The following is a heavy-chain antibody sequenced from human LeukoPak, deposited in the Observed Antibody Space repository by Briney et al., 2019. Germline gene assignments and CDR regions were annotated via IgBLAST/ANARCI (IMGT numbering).Heavy chain of an antibody. J-gene: IGHJ4*02. CDR1: GASISSGDYY. D-gene: IGHD3-9*01. CDR2: INHSGST. Sequence: SETLSLTCTVSGASISSGDYYWGWIRQPPGKGLEWIGEINHSGSTNYNPSLKSRVTISVDTSKNQFSLKLSSVTAADTAVYYCARVKHYFPWLPDYWGQGTLVTVSS. V-gene: IGHV4-39*07. CDR3: ARVKHYFPWLPDY.